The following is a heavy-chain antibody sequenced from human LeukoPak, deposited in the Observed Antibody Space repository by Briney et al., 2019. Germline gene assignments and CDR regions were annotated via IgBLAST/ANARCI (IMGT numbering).Heavy chain of an antibody. CDR3: ARLTVYCSGGSCYDY. Sequence: SETLSLTCTVSGVSISSYYWSWIRQPAGKGLEWIGRIYTSGSTNYNPSLKSRVTMSVDTSKNQFSLKLSSVTAADTAVYYCARLTVYCSGGSCYDYWGQGTLVTVSS. J-gene: IGHJ4*02. CDR1: GVSISSYY. V-gene: IGHV4-4*07. CDR2: IYTSGST. D-gene: IGHD2-15*01.